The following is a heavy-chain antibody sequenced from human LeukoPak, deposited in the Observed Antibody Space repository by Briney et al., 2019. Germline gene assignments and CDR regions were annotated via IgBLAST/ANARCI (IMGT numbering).Heavy chain of an antibody. Sequence: AAVKVSCKASGGTFSSYAISWVRQAPGQGLEWMGGIIPIFGTANYAQKFQGRVTITADESTSTAYMELSSLRSEDTAVYYCARDKRGYAFDIWGQGTMVTVSS. V-gene: IGHV1-69*01. CDR2: IIPIFGTA. J-gene: IGHJ3*02. D-gene: IGHD3-16*01. CDR1: GGTFSSYA. CDR3: ARDKRGYAFDI.